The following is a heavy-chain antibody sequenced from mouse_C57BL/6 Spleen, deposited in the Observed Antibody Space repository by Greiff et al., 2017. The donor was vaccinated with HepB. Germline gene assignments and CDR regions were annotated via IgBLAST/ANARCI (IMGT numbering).Heavy chain of an antibody. CDR2: IYPGSGST. D-gene: IGHD2-5*01. CDR1: GYTFTSYW. J-gene: IGHJ4*01. V-gene: IGHV1-55*01. CDR3: ARYYSNYDYAMDY. Sequence: QVQLQQPGAELVKPGASVKMSCKASGYTFTSYWITWVKQRPGQGLEWIGDIYPGSGSTNYNEKFKSKATLTVDTSSSTAYMHLSSLTSEDSAVYYCARYYSNYDYAMDYWGQGTSVTVSS.